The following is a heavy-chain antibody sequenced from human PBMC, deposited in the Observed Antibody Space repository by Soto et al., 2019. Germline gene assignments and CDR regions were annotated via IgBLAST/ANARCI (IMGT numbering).Heavy chain of an antibody. CDR2: ITDNGRST. CDR3: AKERATTTAFDY. J-gene: IGHJ4*02. D-gene: IGHD4-17*01. V-gene: IGHV3-23*01. CDR1: GFTFSRDG. Sequence: GGSLRLSCAASGFTFSRDGMSWVRQAPGKGLEWVSLITDNGRSTYYADSVKGRFTISRDNTKNTLFLQMNSLRAEDTAVYYCAKERATTTAFDYWGQGALVTVSS.